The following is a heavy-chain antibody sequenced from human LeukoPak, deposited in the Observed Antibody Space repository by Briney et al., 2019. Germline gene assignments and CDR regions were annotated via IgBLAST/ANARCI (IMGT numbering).Heavy chain of an antibody. CDR2: IYSGGST. Sequence: GGPLILSCAASGFTVSSNYMSWVRQAPGKGLEWVSVIYSGGSTYCADSVKGRFTISRHNSKNTLYLQMNSLRAEDTAVYYCARDSSGYYYYGMDVWGQGTTVTVSS. V-gene: IGHV3-53*04. CDR1: GFTVSSNY. D-gene: IGHD6-19*01. CDR3: ARDSSGYYYYGMDV. J-gene: IGHJ6*02.